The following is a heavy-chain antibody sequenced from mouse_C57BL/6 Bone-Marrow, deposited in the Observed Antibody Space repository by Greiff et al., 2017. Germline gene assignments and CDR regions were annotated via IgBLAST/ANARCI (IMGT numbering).Heavy chain of an antibody. CDR2: IDPEDGET. D-gene: IGHD1-1*01. J-gene: IGHJ1*03. CDR1: GFNIKDYY. V-gene: IGHV14-2*01. CDR3: ASPPYYGSSYWYFDV. Sequence: EVKVEESGAELVKPGASVKLSCTASGFNIKDYYMHWVKQRTEQGLEWIGRIDPEDGETKYAPKFQGKATITADTSSNTAYLQLSSLTSEYTAVYYSASPPYYGSSYWYFDVWGTGTTVTVSS.